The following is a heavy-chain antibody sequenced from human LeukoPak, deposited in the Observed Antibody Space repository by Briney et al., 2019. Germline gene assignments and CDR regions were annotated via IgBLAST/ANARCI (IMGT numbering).Heavy chain of an antibody. Sequence: GGSLRLSCAASGFTFSDYYMSWIRQAPGKGLEWVSYISSSGSTIYYADSVKGRFTISRDNAKNSLYLQMNSLRAEDTTVYYCARSPDDYGLGVDFDYWGQGTLVTVSS. CDR3: ARSPDDYGLGVDFDY. V-gene: IGHV3-11*01. CDR1: GFTFSDYY. J-gene: IGHJ4*02. CDR2: ISSSGSTI. D-gene: IGHD4-17*01.